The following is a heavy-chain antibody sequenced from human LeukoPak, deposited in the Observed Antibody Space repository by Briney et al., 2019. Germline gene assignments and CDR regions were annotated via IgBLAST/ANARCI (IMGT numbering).Heavy chain of an antibody. CDR1: GYTFTGYY. V-gene: IGHV1-24*01. Sequence: ASVKVSCKASGYTFTGYYIHWVRQAPGQGLEWMGGFDPEDGETIYAQKFQGRVTMTEDTSTDTAYMELSSLRSEDTAVYYCATWTTRAPFDYWGQGTLVTVSS. J-gene: IGHJ4*02. CDR3: ATWTTRAPFDY. CDR2: FDPEDGET. D-gene: IGHD1-14*01.